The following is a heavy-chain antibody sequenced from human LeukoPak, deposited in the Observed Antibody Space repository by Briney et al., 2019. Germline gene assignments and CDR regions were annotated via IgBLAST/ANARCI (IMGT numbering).Heavy chain of an antibody. CDR2: INHSGST. CDR1: GGSISSGDYY. J-gene: IGHJ3*02. D-gene: IGHD1-26*01. Sequence: TSQTLSLTCTVSGGSISSGDYYWSWIRQPPGKGLEWIGEINHSGSTNYNPSLKSRVTISVDTSKNQFSLKLSSVTAADTAVYYCARGGATTTGSAFDIWGQGTMVTVSS. CDR3: ARGGATTTGSAFDI. V-gene: IGHV4-30-4*08.